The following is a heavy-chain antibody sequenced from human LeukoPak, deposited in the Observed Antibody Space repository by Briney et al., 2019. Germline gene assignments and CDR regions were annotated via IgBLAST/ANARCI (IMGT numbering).Heavy chain of an antibody. CDR3: SKDRGQWPVRGRFYP. CDR2: INPSGGST. J-gene: IGHJ5*02. V-gene: IGHV1-46*01. Sequence: ASVKVSCKASGYTFTSYYMHWVRQAPGQGLEWMGIINPSGGSTSYAQKFQGRVTMTRDTSTSTVYMELSSLRSEDTAVYYCSKDRGQWPVRGRFYPWGQGTLVPVSS. D-gene: IGHD6-19*01. CDR1: GYTFTSYY.